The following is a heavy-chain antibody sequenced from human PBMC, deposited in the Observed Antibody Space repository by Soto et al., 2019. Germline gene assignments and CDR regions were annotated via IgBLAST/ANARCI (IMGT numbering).Heavy chain of an antibody. CDR3: VRGGGGGLFEH. CDR2: ISPKSTYR. D-gene: IGHD2-21*01. Sequence: SGGSLRLSCPTSGFPFSDYYMSWIRQAPGKGLEWLSHISPKSTYRNYADSVEGRFTISRDNTKSSLFLQMNSLGVEDTAVYYCVRGGGGGLFEHWGQGVLVTVSS. V-gene: IGHV3-11*06. CDR1: GFPFSDYY. J-gene: IGHJ4*02.